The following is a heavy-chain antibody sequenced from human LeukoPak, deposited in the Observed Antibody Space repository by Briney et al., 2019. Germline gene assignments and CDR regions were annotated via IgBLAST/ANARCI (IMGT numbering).Heavy chain of an antibody. CDR1: GFTVSSNY. J-gene: IGHJ4*02. Sequence: QSGGSLRLSCAASGFTVSSNYMSWVRQAPGKGLEWVSVIYSGGSTYYADSVKGRFTISRDNSKNTLYLQMNSLRAEDTAVYYCARVLREDYGSGRVPYDYWGQGTLVTVSS. CDR3: ARVLREDYGSGRVPYDY. D-gene: IGHD3-10*01. V-gene: IGHV3-66*01. CDR2: IYSGGST.